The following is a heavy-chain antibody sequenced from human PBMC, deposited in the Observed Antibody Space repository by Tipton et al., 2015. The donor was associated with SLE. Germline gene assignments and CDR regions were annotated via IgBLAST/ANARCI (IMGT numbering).Heavy chain of an antibody. Sequence: TLSLTCTVFDGSLSGYYWSWIRQPPGKGLEWIAFIYSTGSTNYNPSLKSRVTISVDASKNQFSLKVTSVTSADTALYYCARQPSNTATFDIWGQGTLVTVSS. CDR1: DGSLSGYY. CDR2: IYSTGST. CDR3: ARQPSNTATFDI. J-gene: IGHJ3*02. D-gene: IGHD1-14*01. V-gene: IGHV4-59*01.